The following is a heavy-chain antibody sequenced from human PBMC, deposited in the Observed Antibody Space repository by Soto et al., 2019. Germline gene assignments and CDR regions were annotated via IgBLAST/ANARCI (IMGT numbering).Heavy chain of an antibody. CDR3: ARHDSRHNSSSSQDYYYYGMDV. CDR2: IYYSGST. J-gene: IGHJ6*02. D-gene: IGHD6-13*01. Sequence: PSETLSLTCTVSGGSISSSSYYWGWIRQPPGKGLEWIGSIYYSGSTYYNPSLKSRVTISVDTSKNQFSLKLSSVTAADTAVYYCARHDSRHNSSSSQDYYYYGMDVWGQGTTVTVSS. CDR1: GGSISSSSYY. V-gene: IGHV4-39*01.